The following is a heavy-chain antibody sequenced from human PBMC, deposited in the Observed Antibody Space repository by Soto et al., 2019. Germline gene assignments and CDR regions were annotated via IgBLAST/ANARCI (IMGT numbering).Heavy chain of an antibody. CDR3: ARGRRAVAVKNWFDP. CDR2: INHSGST. V-gene: IGHV4-34*01. D-gene: IGHD6-19*01. Sequence: SETLSLTCAFYGWSFRGYYWSWIRQPPGKGLEWIGEINHSGSTNYNPSLKSRVTISVDTSKNQFSLKLSSVTAADTAVYYCARGRRAVAVKNWFDPWGQGTLVTVSS. J-gene: IGHJ5*02. CDR1: GWSFRGYY.